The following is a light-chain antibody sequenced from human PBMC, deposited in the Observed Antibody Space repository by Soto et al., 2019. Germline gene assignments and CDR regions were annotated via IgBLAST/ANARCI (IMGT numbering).Light chain of an antibody. CDR3: QSYDSGLSVYV. CDR2: YDD. CDR1: SSNIGNNA. Sequence: QSVLTQPPSVSEAPRQRVTISCSGSSSNIGNNAVNWYQQLPGKAPKLLIYYDDLLPSGVSVRFSGSKSGTSASLAISGLQSDDEADYFCQSYDSGLSVYVFGSGTKVTVL. J-gene: IGLJ1*01. V-gene: IGLV1-36*01.